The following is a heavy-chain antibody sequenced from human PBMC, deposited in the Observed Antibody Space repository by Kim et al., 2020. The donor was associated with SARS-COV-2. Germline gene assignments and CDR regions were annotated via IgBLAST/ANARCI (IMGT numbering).Heavy chain of an antibody. Sequence: NPSLKTRVTLSVDTSKNQFSLKLSSVTAADTAVYYCARRGGSGSYYPLDYWGQGTLVTVSS. D-gene: IGHD3-10*01. CDR3: ARRGGSGSYYPLDY. J-gene: IGHJ4*02. V-gene: IGHV4-39*01.